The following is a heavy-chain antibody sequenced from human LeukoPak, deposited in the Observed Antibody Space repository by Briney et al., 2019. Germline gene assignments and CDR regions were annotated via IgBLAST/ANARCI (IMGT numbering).Heavy chain of an antibody. Sequence: GRSLRLSCAASGFTFDDYAMHWVRQVPGKGLEWVSGISWNSGSIGYADSVKGRFTISRDNAKNSLYLQMNSLRAEDTALYYCAKDGRTVRGVFDYWGQGTLVTVSS. CDR3: AKDGRTVRGVFDY. CDR2: ISWNSGSI. D-gene: IGHD3-10*01. V-gene: IGHV3-9*01. J-gene: IGHJ4*02. CDR1: GFTFDDYA.